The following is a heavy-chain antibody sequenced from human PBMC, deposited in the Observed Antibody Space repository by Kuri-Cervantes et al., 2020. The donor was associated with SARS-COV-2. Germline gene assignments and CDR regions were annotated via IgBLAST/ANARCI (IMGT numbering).Heavy chain of an antibody. Sequence: SQTLSLTGAVYGGSFSGYYWSWIRQPPGKGLEWIGEINHSGSTNYNPSLKSRVTISVDTSKNQFSLKLSSVTAADTAVYYCARWELLFPSDAFDIWGQGTMVTVSS. CDR1: GGSFSGYY. V-gene: IGHV4-34*01. J-gene: IGHJ3*02. CDR2: INHSGST. CDR3: ARWELLFPSDAFDI. D-gene: IGHD1-26*01.